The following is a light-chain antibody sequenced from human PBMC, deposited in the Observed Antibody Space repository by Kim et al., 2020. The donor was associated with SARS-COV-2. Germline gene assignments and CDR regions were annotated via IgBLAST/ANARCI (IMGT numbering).Light chain of an antibody. CDR3: QQYGSSPYT. CDR1: QSVSNNY. V-gene: IGKV3-20*01. J-gene: IGKJ2*01. Sequence: LSPGERATLSCRASQSVSNNYLAWYQQKPGQAPRLLIYGASTRATGIPDRFSGSGSWTDFTLTINRLEPEDFAVYYCQQYGSSPYTFGQGTKLEI. CDR2: GAS.